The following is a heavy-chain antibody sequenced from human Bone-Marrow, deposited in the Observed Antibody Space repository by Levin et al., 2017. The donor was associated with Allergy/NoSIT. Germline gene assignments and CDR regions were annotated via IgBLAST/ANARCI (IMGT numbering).Heavy chain of an antibody. V-gene: IGHV3-23*01. CDR2: ITNSGRT. CDR3: AKEMTTVVPVFDY. Sequence: PGGSLRLSCAASGFTFNNYAMSLVRQAPGKGLEWVSAITNSGRTYYADSVKGRFTVSRDNSKNTLYLQMNSLRADDTAVYYCAKEMTTVVPVFDYWGQGTLVTVSS. CDR1: GFTFNNYA. D-gene: IGHD4-23*01. J-gene: IGHJ4*02.